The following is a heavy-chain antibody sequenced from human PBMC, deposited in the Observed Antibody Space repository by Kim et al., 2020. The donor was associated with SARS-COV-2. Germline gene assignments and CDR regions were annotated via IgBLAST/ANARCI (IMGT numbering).Heavy chain of an antibody. CDR2: ISGSGGST. D-gene: IGHD3-10*01. J-gene: IGHJ4*02. Sequence: GGSLRLSCAASELPLRNFAMSWVRQAPGKGLEWVSAISGSGGSTYYADSVKGRFTISRDNSKNTLYLQMNSLRAEDTAVYYCAKDRSLLWFGELIDWGQGTLVTVSS. V-gene: IGHV3-23*01. CDR3: AKDRSLLWFGELID. CDR1: ELPLRNFA.